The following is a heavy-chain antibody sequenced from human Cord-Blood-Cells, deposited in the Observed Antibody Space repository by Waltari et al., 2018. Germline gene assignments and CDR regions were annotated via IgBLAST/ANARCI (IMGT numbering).Heavy chain of an antibody. D-gene: IGHD3-3*01. CDR3: ARASITIFGVVSIRFDY. V-gene: IGHV1-2*02. CDR1: GYTFTGYY. CDR2: INPNSGGT. Sequence: QVQLVQSGAEVKKPGASVKVSCKASGYTFTGYYMHWVRQAPGQGLEWMGWINPNSGGTNYAQKFQGRVTMTRDTSISTAYMELSRLRSDDTAVYYCARASITIFGVVSIRFDYWGQGTLVTVSS. J-gene: IGHJ4*02.